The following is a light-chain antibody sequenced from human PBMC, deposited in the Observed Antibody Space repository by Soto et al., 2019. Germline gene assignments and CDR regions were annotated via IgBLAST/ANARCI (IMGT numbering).Light chain of an antibody. CDR3: HQYEHCPRT. J-gene: IGKJ1*01. CDR2: GAS. CDR1: QSVNFN. Sequence: EIVMTQSPATLSVSPGERVTLSCRASQSVNFNLAWYQQKPGQAPRLLMYGASSRATGIPARFSGSGSRTEFTLSISSLQSEDFAVYYCHQYEHCPRTSGQGTKV. V-gene: IGKV3-15*01.